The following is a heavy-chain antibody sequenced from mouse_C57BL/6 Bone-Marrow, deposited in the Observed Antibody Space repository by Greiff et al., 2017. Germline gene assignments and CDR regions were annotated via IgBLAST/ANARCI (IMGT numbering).Heavy chain of an antibody. CDR3: TTCGNYVPYAMDY. J-gene: IGHJ4*01. CDR1: GFNIKDDY. CDR2: IDPENGDT. D-gene: IGHD2-1*01. V-gene: IGHV14-4*01. Sequence: VQLKESGAELVRPGASVKLSCTASGFNIKDDYMHWVKQRPEQGLEWIGWIDPENGDTEYASKFQGKATITADTSSNTAYLQLSSLTSEDTAVYYCTTCGNYVPYAMDYWGQGTSVTVSS.